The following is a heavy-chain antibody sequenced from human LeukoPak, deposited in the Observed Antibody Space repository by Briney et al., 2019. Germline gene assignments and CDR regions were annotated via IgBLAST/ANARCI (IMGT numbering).Heavy chain of an antibody. CDR2: ISSSTINI. CDR3: ARDGYAKFDY. D-gene: IGHD5-18*01. V-gene: IGHV3-48*02. Sequence: PGGSLRLSCAASGFNFRSYSMNWVRQAPGKGLEWVSYISSSTINIYYADSVKGRFTISRDDAKNSLYLQMSSLRDADTAVYYCARDGYAKFDYWGQGTLVTVSS. J-gene: IGHJ4*02. CDR1: GFNFRSYS.